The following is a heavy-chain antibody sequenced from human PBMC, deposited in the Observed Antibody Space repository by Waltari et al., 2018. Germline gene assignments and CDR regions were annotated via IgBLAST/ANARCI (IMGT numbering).Heavy chain of an antibody. D-gene: IGHD5-12*01. V-gene: IGHV1-24*01. Sequence: QVQLVQSGAEVKKPGAAVKVACKVSGYTPTELSMHWVRQAPGKGLEWMGGFDPEDGATIYAQKFQGRVIMTEDTSTDTAYMELSSLRSEDTAVYYCATVNIGYDFFDYWGQGTLVTVSS. CDR3: ATVNIGYDFFDY. J-gene: IGHJ4*02. CDR2: FDPEDGAT. CDR1: GYTPTELS.